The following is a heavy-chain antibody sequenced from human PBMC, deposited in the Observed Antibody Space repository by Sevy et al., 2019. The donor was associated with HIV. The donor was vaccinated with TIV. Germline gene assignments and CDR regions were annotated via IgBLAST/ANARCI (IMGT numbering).Heavy chain of an antibody. Sequence: SETLSLTCTVSGGSISSSSYYWGWIRQPPGKGLEWIGSIYYSGSTYYNPSLKSRVTISVDTSKNQFSLKLSSVTAADTAVYYCARHDYGDYDPYYFDYCGQGTLVTVSS. CDR3: ARHDYGDYDPYYFDY. CDR1: GGSISSSSYY. J-gene: IGHJ4*02. CDR2: IYYSGST. V-gene: IGHV4-39*01. D-gene: IGHD4-17*01.